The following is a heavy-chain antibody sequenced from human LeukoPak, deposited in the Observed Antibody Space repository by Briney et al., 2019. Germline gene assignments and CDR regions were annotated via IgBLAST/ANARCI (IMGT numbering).Heavy chain of an antibody. CDR1: GFTFSSYS. CDR2: ISSSSSSYI. J-gene: IGHJ5*02. D-gene: IGHD2-15*01. V-gene: IGHV3-21*01. CDR3: GSCSGGSCHSGWFDP. Sequence: PGGSLRLSCVASGFTFSSYSMNWVRQAPGKGLEWVSSISSSSSSYISYADSVKGRFTISRDNAKNSLYLQMNSLRAEDTAVYYCGSCSGGSCHSGWFDPWGQGTLVTVSS.